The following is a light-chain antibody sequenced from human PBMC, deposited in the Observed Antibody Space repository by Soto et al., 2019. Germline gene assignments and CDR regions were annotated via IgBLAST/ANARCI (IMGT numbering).Light chain of an antibody. CDR3: QQATSVPYT. J-gene: IGKJ2*01. V-gene: IGKV1D-12*01. Sequence: DIQMTQSPSSVSASVGDKVTITCRASQPISRWLAWYQQKPGKAPELLIYAASKLKDGVPSRFSGSGSGTDFTLTVSSLQPEDFATYYCQQATSVPYTFGQGTKLEIK. CDR1: QPISRW. CDR2: AAS.